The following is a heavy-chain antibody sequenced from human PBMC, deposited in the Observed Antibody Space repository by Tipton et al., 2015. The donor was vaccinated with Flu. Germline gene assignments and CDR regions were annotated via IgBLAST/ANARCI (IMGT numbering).Heavy chain of an antibody. CDR3: ARTRAYGSGSYPDY. CDR1: GFDFSIFW. V-gene: IGHV3-74*01. CDR2: INSGDMTT. Sequence: SLRLSCAGSGFDFSIFWFHWVRPVPGKGLEWVSQINSGDMTTHYADSVKSRFTISKDNAKKTLYLQMNSLRVEDTASYFCARTRAYGSGSYPDYWGQGTLVTVSS. J-gene: IGHJ4*02. D-gene: IGHD3-10*01.